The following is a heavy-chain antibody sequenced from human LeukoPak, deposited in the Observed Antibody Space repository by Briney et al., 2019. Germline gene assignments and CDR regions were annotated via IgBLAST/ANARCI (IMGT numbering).Heavy chain of an antibody. CDR3: ARDGTIVVVPAAAPDY. Sequence: PGGSLRLSCGASGFTFSSYGMHWVRQAPGKGLEWVAVIWYDGSNKYYADSVKGRFTISRDNSKNTLYLQMNSLRAEDTAVYYCARDGTIVVVPAAAPDYWGQGTLVTVSS. J-gene: IGHJ4*02. CDR2: IWYDGSNK. V-gene: IGHV3-33*01. D-gene: IGHD2-2*01. CDR1: GFTFSSYG.